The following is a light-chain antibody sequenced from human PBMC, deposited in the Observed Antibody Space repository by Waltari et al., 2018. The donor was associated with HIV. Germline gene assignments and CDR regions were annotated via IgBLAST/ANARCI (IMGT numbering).Light chain of an antibody. CDR3: QAWDSSTVV. J-gene: IGLJ2*01. Sequence: SYELTQPASVSVSPGQTASITCSGDKLGDQYVSWYQQKPGQSPVVVIYQDKKRPSGIPERFSGSNSGNTATLTISGTQALDEADYYCQAWDSSTVVFGGGTKVTVL. CDR2: QDK. CDR1: KLGDQY. V-gene: IGLV3-1*01.